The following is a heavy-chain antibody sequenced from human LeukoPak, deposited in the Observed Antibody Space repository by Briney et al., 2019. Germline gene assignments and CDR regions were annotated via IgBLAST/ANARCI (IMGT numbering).Heavy chain of an antibody. CDR3: VKSNGCSGGSCYPSYYYYYGMDV. V-gene: IGHV3-64D*06. CDR2: ISSNGGST. CDR1: GFTFSSYA. J-gene: IGHJ6*02. D-gene: IGHD2-15*01. Sequence: GGSLRLSCSASGFTFSSYAVHWVRQAPGKGLEYVSAISSNGGSTYYADSVKGRFTISRDNSKNTLYLQMSSLRAEDTAVYYCVKSNGCSGGSCYPSYYYYYGMDVWGQGTTVTVSS.